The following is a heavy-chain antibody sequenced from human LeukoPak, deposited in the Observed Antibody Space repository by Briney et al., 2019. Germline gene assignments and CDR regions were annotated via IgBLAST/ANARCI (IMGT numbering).Heavy chain of an antibody. CDR1: GHIFSSYS. CDR3: ARDRRDTGYFDY. J-gene: IGHJ4*02. V-gene: IGHV3-21*01. D-gene: IGHD5-18*01. CDR2: ISSSSSYI. Sequence: GVPLTLFCTASGHIFSSYSMQWVRDAPGKGLEWVSYISSSSSYIYYADSVKGRFTISRDDAKNSLYLQMNSLRAEDTAVYYCARDRRDTGYFDYWGQGTLVTVSS.